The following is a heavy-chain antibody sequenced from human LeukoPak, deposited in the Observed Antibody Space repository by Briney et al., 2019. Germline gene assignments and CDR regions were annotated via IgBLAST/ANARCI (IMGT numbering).Heavy chain of an antibody. CDR3: ARGPGEMATIYGY. CDR2: ISSSGSTI. D-gene: IGHD5-24*01. J-gene: IGHJ4*02. Sequence: PGGSLRLSCAASGFTFSSYGMNWVRQAPGKGLEWVSYISSSGSTIYYADSVKGRSTISRDNAKNSLYLQMNSLRAEDTAVYYCARGPGEMATIYGYWGQGTLVTVSS. V-gene: IGHV3-48*03. CDR1: GFTFSSYG.